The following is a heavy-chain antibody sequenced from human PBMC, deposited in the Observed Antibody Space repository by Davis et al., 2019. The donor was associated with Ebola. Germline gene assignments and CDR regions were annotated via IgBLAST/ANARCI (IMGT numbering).Heavy chain of an antibody. D-gene: IGHD3-22*01. CDR2: INPSGGST. J-gene: IGHJ4*02. CDR1: GYTFTSYY. CDR3: ARAPTWSEINYYCLDY. V-gene: IGHV1-46*01. Sequence: ASVKVSCKASGYTFTSYYMHWVRQAPGQGLEWMGIINPSGGSTSYAQKFQGRVTMTRDTSTSTVYMELSSLRSEDTAVYYCARAPTWSEINYYCLDYWGQGTLVTVSS.